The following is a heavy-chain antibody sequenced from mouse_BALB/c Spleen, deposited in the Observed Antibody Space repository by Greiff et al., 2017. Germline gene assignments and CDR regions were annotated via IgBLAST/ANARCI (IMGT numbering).Heavy chain of an antibody. Sequence: VQLQQSGAELARPGASVKLSCKASGYTFTDYYINWVKQRTGQGLEWIGEIYPGSGNTYYNEKFKGKATLTADKSSSTAYMQLSSLTSEDSAVYFCARYYYGSSYYFDYWGQGTTLTVSS. CDR3: ARYYYGSSYYFDY. CDR2: IYPGSGNT. V-gene: IGHV1-77*01. J-gene: IGHJ2*01. CDR1: GYTFTDYY. D-gene: IGHD1-1*01.